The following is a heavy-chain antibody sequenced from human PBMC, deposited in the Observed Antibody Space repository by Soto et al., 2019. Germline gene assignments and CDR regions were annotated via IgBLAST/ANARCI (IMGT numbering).Heavy chain of an antibody. CDR2: ISHDGSKR. V-gene: IGHV3-30*18. J-gene: IGHJ4*01. CDR3: AKTATYVDGYDNTGYSSEDY. D-gene: IGHD3-22*01. Sequence: VQLVESGGGVVLPGRSVRLSCDVSGFTFSDFGLDWVRQAPGKGLEWVAIISHDGSKRFYADSVKGRFTISRDNSKNTLYLQMSSLRPEDTALYYCAKTATYVDGYDNTGYSSEDYWGHGTLVTVSS. CDR1: GFTFSDFG.